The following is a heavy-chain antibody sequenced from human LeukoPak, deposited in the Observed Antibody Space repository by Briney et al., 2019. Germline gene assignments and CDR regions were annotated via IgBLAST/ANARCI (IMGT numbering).Heavy chain of an antibody. V-gene: IGHV3-48*01. CDR3: AREGAIAAAGTGDYYYYYYMDV. D-gene: IGHD6-13*01. CDR2: ISSISYSI. CDR1: GFTFSDYS. Sequence: GESLRLSCAASGFTFSDYSMNWVRQAPGKGLEWVSYISSISYSIYYADSVKGRFTISRDNAKNSLYLQMNSLRAEDTAVYYCAREGAIAAAGTGDYYYYYYMDVWGKGTTVTVSS. J-gene: IGHJ6*03.